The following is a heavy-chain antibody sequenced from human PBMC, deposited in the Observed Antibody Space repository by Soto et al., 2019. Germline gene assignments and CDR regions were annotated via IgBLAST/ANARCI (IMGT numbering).Heavy chain of an antibody. D-gene: IGHD4-17*01. CDR2: INPSGGST. Sequence: ASVKVSCKASGYTFTSYYMHWVRQAPGQGLEWMGIINPSGGSTSYAQKFQGRVTMTRDTSTSTVYMELSSLRSEDTAVYYRARDTGTGDYPLYYYGMDVWGQGTTVTVSS. J-gene: IGHJ6*02. CDR3: ARDTGTGDYPLYYYGMDV. V-gene: IGHV1-46*01. CDR1: GYTFTSYY.